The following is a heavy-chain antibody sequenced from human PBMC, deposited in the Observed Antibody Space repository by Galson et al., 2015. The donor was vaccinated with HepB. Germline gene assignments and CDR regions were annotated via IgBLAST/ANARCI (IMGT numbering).Heavy chain of an antibody. Sequence: SLRLSCAASGLSLDDYAMHWVRQAPGKGLEWVSGISWKTGDTGYADSVKGRFTTSRDNAKSSLYLQMNSLRPEDTALYYCVKGVVATPSGLPRDWFDPWGQGTPVTVSS. V-gene: IGHV3-9*01. J-gene: IGHJ5*02. CDR1: GLSLDDYA. CDR2: ISWKTGDT. CDR3: VKGVVATPSGLPRDWFDP. D-gene: IGHD2-15*01.